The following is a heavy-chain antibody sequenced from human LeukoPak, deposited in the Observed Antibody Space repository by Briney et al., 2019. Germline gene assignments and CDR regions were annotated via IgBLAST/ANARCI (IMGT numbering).Heavy chain of an antibody. D-gene: IGHD3-10*01. CDR2: IKQDGSEK. Sequence: PGGSLRLSCATSGFTFSDYWMSWVRQAPGKGLEWVANIKQDGSEKYYVDSVKGRFTISRDNAKNSLYLQVNSLRAEDTAVYYCARARGSGRPNYMDVWGKGTTVTVSS. CDR3: ARARGSGRPNYMDV. J-gene: IGHJ6*03. V-gene: IGHV3-7*01. CDR1: GFTFSDYW.